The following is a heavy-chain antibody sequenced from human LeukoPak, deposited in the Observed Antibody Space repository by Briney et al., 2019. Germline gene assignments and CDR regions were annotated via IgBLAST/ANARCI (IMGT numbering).Heavy chain of an antibody. J-gene: IGHJ4*02. CDR2: ISYDGSNE. CDR1: GFSFRDYA. CDR3: AREIVPKVGFDY. V-gene: IGHV3-30*04. Sequence: PGRSLRLSCAASGFSFRDYAMHWVRQAPGKGLEWVAVISYDGSNEYYADSVKGRFTISRDNSKNTLYLQMNSLSAEDTAVYYCAREIVPKVGFDYWGQGTLVTVSS. D-gene: IGHD1-26*01.